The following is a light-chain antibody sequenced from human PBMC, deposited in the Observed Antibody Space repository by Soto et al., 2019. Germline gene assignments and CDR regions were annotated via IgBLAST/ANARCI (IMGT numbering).Light chain of an antibody. Sequence: EIVLTQSPATLSLSPGERATLSCRASQTVSIYLAWNQQKPGQAPRLLIYDASNRATGVPARFSGSGSGAVFSLTISSPEPEDSAIYYCQQRSNWPFGQGTRLDIK. J-gene: IGKJ5*01. CDR2: DAS. CDR3: QQRSNWP. CDR1: QTVSIY. V-gene: IGKV3-11*01.